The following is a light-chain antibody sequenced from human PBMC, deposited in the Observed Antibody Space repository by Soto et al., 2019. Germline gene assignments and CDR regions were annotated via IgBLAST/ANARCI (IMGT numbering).Light chain of an antibody. CDR2: GAS. J-gene: IGKJ2*01. CDR3: QQYSDAPHT. Sequence: EIVLTQSPGTLSLSPGERATLSCRASQSVSSSYLAWYQQKPGQAPRLLIYGASSRATGIPDRFSGSGSGTDFTLTIRRLEPEDFGVYYCQQYSDAPHTFGLGTKVDIK. CDR1: QSVSSSY. V-gene: IGKV3-20*01.